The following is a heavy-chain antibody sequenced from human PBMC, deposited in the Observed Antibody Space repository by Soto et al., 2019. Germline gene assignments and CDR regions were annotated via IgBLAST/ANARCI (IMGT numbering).Heavy chain of an antibody. CDR1: GFTFSSYS. D-gene: IGHD3-10*01. V-gene: IGHV3-23*01. J-gene: IGHJ4*02. CDR2: IRGSGDNT. CDR3: AKSPTMVRGLIFDY. Sequence: EVQLLESGGGLVQPGGSLRLSCAASGFTFSSYSLSWVRQAPGKGLDWVSAIRGSGDNTYYADFVKGRFTISRDTTKNTQYLQINSLRAEDTAVYYCAKSPTMVRGLIFDYWGQGALVTVSS.